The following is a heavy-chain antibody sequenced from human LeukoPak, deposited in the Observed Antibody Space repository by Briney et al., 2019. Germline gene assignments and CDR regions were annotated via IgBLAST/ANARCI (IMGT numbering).Heavy chain of an antibody. CDR3: TTVTLRPVGL. Sequence: GGSLRLSCAASGFSFSRAWMSWVRQAPGKGLEWVGRKSKSDGGTTDYAAPVKGRFTISRDDSKNTLFLQVNSLKIEDTAVYYCTTVTLRPVGLWGQGTLVTVSS. CDR1: GFSFSRAW. CDR2: KSKSDGGTT. J-gene: IGHJ4*02. V-gene: IGHV3-15*05. D-gene: IGHD3-10*01.